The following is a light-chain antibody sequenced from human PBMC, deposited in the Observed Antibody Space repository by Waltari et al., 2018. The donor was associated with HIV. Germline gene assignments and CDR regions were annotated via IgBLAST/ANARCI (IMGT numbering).Light chain of an antibody. CDR3: AAWDDSLSGRYV. V-gene: IGLV1-47*01. J-gene: IGLJ1*01. CDR1: SSNIGSNY. CDR2: RNN. Sequence: QSVLTQPPSASGTSGQRVTISCSGSSSNIGSNYVYWYQQLPGTAPQLLIYRNNQRPSGFPDRLSGSKSGTSASLAISVLRSEDEADYDCAAWDDSLSGRYVFGTGTKVTVL.